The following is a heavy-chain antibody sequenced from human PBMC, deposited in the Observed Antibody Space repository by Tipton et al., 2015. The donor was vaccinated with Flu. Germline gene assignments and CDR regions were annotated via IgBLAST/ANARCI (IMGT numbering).Heavy chain of an antibody. CDR1: GFTVSTSY. D-gene: IGHD1-14*01. Sequence: LSLTCAVSGFTVSTSYMGWVRQPPGKGLEWVSIVYDDGRTYYADSVEGRFAISRDNSKNILYLQMNSLRADDTAVYFCARDEGGTYPDWGQGTLVTVSS. J-gene: IGHJ4*02. CDR3: ARDEGGTYPD. V-gene: IGHV3-53*01. CDR2: VYDDGRT.